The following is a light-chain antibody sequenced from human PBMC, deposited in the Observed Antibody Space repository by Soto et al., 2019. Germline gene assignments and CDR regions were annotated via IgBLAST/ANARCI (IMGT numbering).Light chain of an antibody. J-gene: IGKJ1*01. Sequence: EIVMTQSPGTLSVFQGERATLSCRTSQSISDSLAWYQQKPGQAPRLLIYGASTRATGIPARFSGGGSGTEFTLTISSLQSEDSTYYCHQYYDWPPRTFGPGTRVEIK. CDR3: HQYYDWPPRT. CDR1: QSISDS. V-gene: IGKV3-15*01. CDR2: GAS.